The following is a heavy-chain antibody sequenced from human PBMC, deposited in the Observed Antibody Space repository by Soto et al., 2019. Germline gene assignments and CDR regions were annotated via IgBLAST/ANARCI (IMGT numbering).Heavy chain of an antibody. Sequence: QVHLVQSGVEVKTPGASVKVSCQASGYTFFTYDISWVRQAPGQGREWMGWISTYSGDTKYAQKFQGRVTMTTGSSTTTADLERRSLRSDDTAVYYCARYHSPTTSENWFDPWGQGTLVTVSS. D-gene: IGHD5-12*01. V-gene: IGHV1-18*01. CDR2: ISTYSGDT. CDR1: GYTFFTYD. J-gene: IGHJ5*02. CDR3: ARYHSPTTSENWFDP.